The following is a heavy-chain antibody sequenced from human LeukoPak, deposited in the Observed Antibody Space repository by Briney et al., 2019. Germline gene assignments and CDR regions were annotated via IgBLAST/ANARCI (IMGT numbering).Heavy chain of an antibody. Sequence: PGGSLRLSCAASGFTFSSYAMSWVRQAPGKRLEWVSAISGSGGSTYYADSVKGRFTISRDNSKNTLYLQMNSLRAEDTAVYYCAKDHSGYSSSWYGYWGQGTLVTVSS. V-gene: IGHV3-23*01. CDR2: ISGSGGST. D-gene: IGHD6-13*01. CDR3: AKDHSGYSSSWYGY. J-gene: IGHJ4*02. CDR1: GFTFSSYA.